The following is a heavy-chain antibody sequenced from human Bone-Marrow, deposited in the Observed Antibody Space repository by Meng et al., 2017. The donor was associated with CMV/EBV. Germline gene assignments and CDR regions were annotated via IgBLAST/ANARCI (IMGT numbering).Heavy chain of an antibody. Sequence: SETLSLTCAVYGGSFSGYYWSWIRQPPGKGLEWIGEINHSGSTNYNPSLKSRVTISVDTSKNQFSLKLRSVTAADTAVYYCARGPRNTIVGVAPGGWFDPWGQGTLVTVSS. CDR2: INHSGST. V-gene: IGHV4-34*01. CDR1: GGSFSGYY. D-gene: IGHD3-3*01. J-gene: IGHJ5*02. CDR3: ARGPRNTIVGVAPGGWFDP.